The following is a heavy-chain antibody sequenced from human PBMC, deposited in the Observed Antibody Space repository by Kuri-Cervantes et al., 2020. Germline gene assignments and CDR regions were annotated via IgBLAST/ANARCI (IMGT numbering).Heavy chain of an antibody. CDR3: AKGEGSSWYACDY. J-gene: IGHJ4*02. D-gene: IGHD6-13*01. CDR2: ISSSSSTI. CDR1: GFTFSSYS. Sequence: GESLKISCAASGFTFSSYSMNWVRQAPGKGLEWVSYISSSSSTIYYADSVKGRFTISRDSAKNSLYLQMNSLRDEDTAVYYCAKGEGSSWYACDYWGQGTLVTVSS. V-gene: IGHV3-48*02.